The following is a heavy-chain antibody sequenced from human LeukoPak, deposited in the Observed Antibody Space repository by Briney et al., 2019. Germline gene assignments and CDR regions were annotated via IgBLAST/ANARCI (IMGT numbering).Heavy chain of an antibody. CDR2: ISWNSGSI. J-gene: IGHJ4*02. D-gene: IGHD5-18*01. CDR3: AKDMSRSYGRNPPDY. CDR1: GFTFDDYA. Sequence: GRSLRLSCVASGFTFDDYAMHWVRQAPGKGLEWVSGISWNSGSIGYADSVKGRFTISRDNAKNSLYLQMNSLRAEDTALYYCAKDMSRSYGRNPPDYWGQGTLVTVSS. V-gene: IGHV3-9*01.